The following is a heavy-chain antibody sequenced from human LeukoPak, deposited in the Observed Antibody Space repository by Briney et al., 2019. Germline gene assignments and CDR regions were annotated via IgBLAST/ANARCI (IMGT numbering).Heavy chain of an antibody. CDR1: GGSISSSSYY. J-gene: IGHJ5*02. Sequence: SETLSLTCTVSGGSISSSSYYWGWIHQPPGKGLEWIGSIYYSGSTYYNPSLKSRVTISVDTSKNQFSLKLSSVTAADTAVYYCARSAFTIFGVVIIRQFDPWGQGTLVTVSS. CDR2: IYYSGST. CDR3: ARSAFTIFGVVIIRQFDP. V-gene: IGHV4-39*01. D-gene: IGHD3-3*01.